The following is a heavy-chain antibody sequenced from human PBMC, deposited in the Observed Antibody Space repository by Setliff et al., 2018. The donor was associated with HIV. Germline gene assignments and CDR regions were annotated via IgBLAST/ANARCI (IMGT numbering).Heavy chain of an antibody. Sequence: LRLSCAASGFTFDDYGMSWVRQAPGKGLEWVSGINWNGGSTGYADSVKGRFTISRDNAKNSLYLQMNSLRAEDTALYHCARYQPYSSSWLYYYYGMDVWGQGTTVTVSS. J-gene: IGHJ6*02. CDR1: GFTFDDYG. CDR2: INWNGGST. V-gene: IGHV3-20*01. CDR3: ARYQPYSSSWLYYYYGMDV. D-gene: IGHD6-13*01.